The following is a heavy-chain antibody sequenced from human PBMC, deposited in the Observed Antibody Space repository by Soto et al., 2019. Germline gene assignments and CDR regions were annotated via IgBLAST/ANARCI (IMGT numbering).Heavy chain of an antibody. CDR1: GHTFTDYT. D-gene: IGHD2-2*01. CDR2: INAVNGNT. V-gene: IGHV1-3*01. Sequence: ASVKVSRKASGHTFTDYTMHWVRQAPGQRLEWMGWINAVNGNTKYSQKFQGRVTITRDTSASTAYMELSSLRSEDTAVYYCARDLGYCSSTSCYDYYYYYMDVWGKGTTVTVSS. CDR3: ARDLGYCSSTSCYDYYYYYMDV. J-gene: IGHJ6*03.